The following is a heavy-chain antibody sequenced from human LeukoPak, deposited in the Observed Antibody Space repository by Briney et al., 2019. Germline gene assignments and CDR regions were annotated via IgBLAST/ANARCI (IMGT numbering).Heavy chain of an antibody. D-gene: IGHD6-13*01. CDR2: IYYSGST. CDR3: ARDRGLRAAALAGYYYYYMDV. Sequence: SETLSLTCTVSGGSINTRIYYWSWIRQPPGKGLEWIGYIYYSGSTNYNPSLKSRVTISVDTSKNQFSLKLSSVTAADTAVYYCARDRGLRAAALAGYYYYYMDVWGKGTTVTVSS. V-gene: IGHV4-61*01. J-gene: IGHJ6*03. CDR1: GGSINTRIYY.